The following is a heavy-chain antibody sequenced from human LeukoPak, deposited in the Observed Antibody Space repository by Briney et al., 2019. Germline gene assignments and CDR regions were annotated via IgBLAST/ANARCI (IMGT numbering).Heavy chain of an antibody. V-gene: IGHV4-59*01. CDR2: IYYSGST. Sequence: SETLSLTCTVSGGSISSYYWSWIRQPPGKGLEWIGYIYYSGSTNYNPSLKSRVTISVDTSKNQFSLKLSSVTAADTAVYYCAGGSDLQGYGMDVWGQGTTVTVSS. CDR3: AGGSDLQGYGMDV. D-gene: IGHD3-16*01. CDR1: GGSISSYY. J-gene: IGHJ6*02.